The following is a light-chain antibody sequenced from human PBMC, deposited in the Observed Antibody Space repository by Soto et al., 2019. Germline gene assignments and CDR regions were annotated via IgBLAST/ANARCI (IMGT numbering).Light chain of an antibody. V-gene: IGKV3-11*01. CDR1: QSVRSY. Sequence: EIVLAQSPATLSLSPGERVTLTCRASQSVRSYLAWYQQKPGQAPRLLIYDASNRATGIPARLSGSGSGTDFTLTISSLEPEDFAVYYCQQRANWPATFGQGTRLEIK. CDR2: DAS. CDR3: QQRANWPAT. J-gene: IGKJ5*01.